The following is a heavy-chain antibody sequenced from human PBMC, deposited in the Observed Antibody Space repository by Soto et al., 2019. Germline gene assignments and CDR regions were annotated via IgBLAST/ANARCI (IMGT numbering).Heavy chain of an antibody. CDR3: AKAKKDMDPYYFDY. CDR2: INPHSGGT. CDR1: GYPVIEFY. J-gene: IGHJ4*02. Sequence: ASVKVSCKTSGYPVIEFYIHWVRQAPGQGLEWMGWINPHSGGTNYGQKFQGWVTLTRDTSLRTVYIDLSSLTSDDTAVYYCAKAKKDMDPYYFDYWGQGTLVTVSS. D-gene: IGHD2-15*01. V-gene: IGHV1-2*04.